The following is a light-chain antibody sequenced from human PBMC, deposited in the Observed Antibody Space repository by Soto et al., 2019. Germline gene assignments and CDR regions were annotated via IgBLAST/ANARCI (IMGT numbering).Light chain of an antibody. CDR2: GAS. V-gene: IGKV3D-20*02. CDR1: QSVSSSY. Sequence: EIVLTQSPGTLSLSPGERATLSCRASQSVSSSYLAWYQQKPGQAPRLLIYGASNRATGIPARFSGSGSETDFTLTISSLEPEDFAVYYCQQRSNWPHSITFGQGTKVDNK. J-gene: IGKJ1*01. CDR3: QQRSNWPHSIT.